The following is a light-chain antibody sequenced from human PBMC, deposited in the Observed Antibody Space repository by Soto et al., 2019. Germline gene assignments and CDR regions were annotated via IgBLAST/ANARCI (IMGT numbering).Light chain of an antibody. CDR2: DVS. Sequence: QSAPTQPASVSGSPGQSITISCTGTSSDVGAYTFVSWYQQHPDKVPKLMIFDVSRRPSGVSDRFSGSKSGNMASLTISGLQPEDEADYYCSSYTSSSTHVFGSGTKLTVL. CDR3: SSYTSSSTHV. V-gene: IGLV2-14*03. J-gene: IGLJ1*01. CDR1: SSDVGAYTF.